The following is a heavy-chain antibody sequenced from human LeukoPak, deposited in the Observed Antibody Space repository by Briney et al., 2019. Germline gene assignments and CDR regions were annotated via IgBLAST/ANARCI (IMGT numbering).Heavy chain of an antibody. CDR1: GFTFSSYS. CDR3: ARAITGTTTYAYGNY. D-gene: IGHD1-7*01. J-gene: IGHJ4*02. Sequence: GGSLRLSCAASGFTFSSYSMNWVRQAPGKGLEWVSSISSSSSYIYYADSVKGRFTISRDNAKNSLYLQMNSLRAEDTAVYYCARAITGTTTYAYGNYWGQGTLVTVSS. CDR2: ISSSSSYI. V-gene: IGHV3-21*01.